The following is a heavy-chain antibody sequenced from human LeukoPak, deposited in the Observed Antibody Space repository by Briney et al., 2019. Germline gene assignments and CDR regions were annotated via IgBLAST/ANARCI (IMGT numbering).Heavy chain of an antibody. D-gene: IGHD3-10*01. CDR2: ISGSGGST. Sequence: PGGSLRLSCAVSGFTVSGNYMSWVRQAPGEGLEWVSAISGSGGSTYYADSVKGRFTISRDNSKNTLYLQMNSLRAEDTAVYYCAKDRRAGSYDYWGQGTLVTVSS. V-gene: IGHV3-23*01. J-gene: IGHJ4*02. CDR3: AKDRRAGSYDY. CDR1: GFTVSGNY.